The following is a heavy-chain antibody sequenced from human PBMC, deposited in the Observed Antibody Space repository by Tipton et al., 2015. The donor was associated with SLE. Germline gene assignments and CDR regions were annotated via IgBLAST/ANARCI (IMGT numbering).Heavy chain of an antibody. V-gene: IGHV4-59*01. CDR2: IYYSGST. D-gene: IGHD3-22*01. CDR1: GDSMSSYY. Sequence: TLSLTCSVSGDSMSSYYWSWIRQPPGKGLEWIGYIYYSGSTKYNPSLESRVTMSVDTSKSQFSLELTSVTAADTALYYCARGYFDSSGYSNPFDIWGQGTMVTVSS. J-gene: IGHJ3*02. CDR3: ARGYFDSSGYSNPFDI.